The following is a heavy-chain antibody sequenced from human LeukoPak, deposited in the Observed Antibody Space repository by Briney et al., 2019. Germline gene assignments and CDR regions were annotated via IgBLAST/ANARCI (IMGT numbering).Heavy chain of an antibody. J-gene: IGHJ4*02. Sequence: PGGSLRLSCAPAGFTFISYAIRWVRQAPEKGLEWVSAISGSGGSTYYADSVKGRFTISRDNSKNTLSLQMNSLSAEDTAVYYCAKTMEYYDIFTGYYQPYYFDSWGQGTLVTVSS. V-gene: IGHV3-23*01. CDR2: ISGSGGST. D-gene: IGHD3-9*01. CDR3: AKTMEYYDIFTGYYQPYYFDS. CDR1: GFTFISYA.